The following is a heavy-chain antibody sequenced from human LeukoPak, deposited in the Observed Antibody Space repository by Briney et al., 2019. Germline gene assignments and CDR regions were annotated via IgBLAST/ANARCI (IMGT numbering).Heavy chain of an antibody. D-gene: IGHD3-22*01. V-gene: IGHV1-18*01. CDR2: ISAYNGNT. CDR1: GYTFTSYG. J-gene: IGHJ4*02. CDR3: ARDPVTYYYDSSGYPEPYFDY. Sequence: ASVKVSCKASGYTFTSYGISWVRQAPGQGLEWMGWISAYNGNTNYAQKLQGRVTMTTDTSTSTAYMELRSLRSDDTAVCYCARDPVTYYYDSSGYPEPYFDYWGQGTLVTVSS.